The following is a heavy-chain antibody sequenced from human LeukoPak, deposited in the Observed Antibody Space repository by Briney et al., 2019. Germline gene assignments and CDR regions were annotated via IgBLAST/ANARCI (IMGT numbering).Heavy chain of an antibody. CDR3: TRWRGTSMLYD. CDR1: GFTFGDYA. J-gene: IGHJ4*02. CDR2: INGRII. Sequence: PGGSLRLSCRTSGFTFGDYAMSWVRQTPGKGLECVATINGRIIEHSASVKGRFSISRDDSRSTAYLQMNTLKIEDTAVYYCTRWRGTSMLYDWGQGTPVTVSS. V-gene: IGHV3-49*04. D-gene: IGHD2-8*01.